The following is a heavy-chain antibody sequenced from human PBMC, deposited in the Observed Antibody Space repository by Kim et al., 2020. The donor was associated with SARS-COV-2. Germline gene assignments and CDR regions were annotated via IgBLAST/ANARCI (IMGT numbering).Heavy chain of an antibody. CDR3: ARISSGYYFHSFDS. Sequence: SQTLSLTCTVSGASIRSSSYDWGWIRQPPGKGLEWIGTVYHDGSPDYNPSLKSRLTISADTSKNQLSLRLSSVTAADTAVFYCARISSGYYFHSFDSWGQ. J-gene: IGHJ4*02. D-gene: IGHD3-22*01. V-gene: IGHV4-39*01. CDR1: GASIRSSSYD. CDR2: VYHDGSP.